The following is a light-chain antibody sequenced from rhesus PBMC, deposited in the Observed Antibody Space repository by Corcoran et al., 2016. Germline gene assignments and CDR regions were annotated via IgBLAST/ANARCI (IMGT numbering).Light chain of an antibody. Sequence: EIVMTQSPATLSLSPGETATISCRSSQSLSNKLAWYQQKPGQAPRLLIYGASSRATGIPDRFSGSGSGTDFPLTISSLEPEDFAVYYCQETSNLFTFGPGTKLDIK. CDR3: QETSNLFT. CDR2: GAS. J-gene: IGKJ3*01. V-gene: IGKV3-31*02. CDR1: QSLSNK.